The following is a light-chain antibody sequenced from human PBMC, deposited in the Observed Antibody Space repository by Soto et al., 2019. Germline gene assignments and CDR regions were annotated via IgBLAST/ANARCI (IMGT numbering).Light chain of an antibody. CDR1: QSVSSW. CDR3: QQYYTTPWT. V-gene: IGKV1-5*01. CDR2: DAS. Sequence: DIQMTQSPSTLSASVGDRVTITCRASQSVSSWLAWYQQKPGKAPKLLIYDASYLERGVPSRFSGSGSGTEFTLTISSLQAEDVAVYFCQQYYTTPWTFGQGTKVEVK. J-gene: IGKJ1*01.